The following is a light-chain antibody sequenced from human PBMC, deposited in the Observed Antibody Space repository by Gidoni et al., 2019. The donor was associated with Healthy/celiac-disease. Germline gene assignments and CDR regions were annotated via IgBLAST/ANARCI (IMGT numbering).Light chain of an antibody. J-gene: IGLJ2*01. CDR3: QSYDSSNRV. V-gene: IGLV6-57*01. CDR2: EAN. CDR1: SGSIASNY. Sequence: NFMLTQPHSVSESPGKTVTISCTRSSGSIASNYVQWYQQRPGSSPTTVIYEANQRPSGVPDRFSGSIDSSSNSASLTISGLKTEDEADYYCQSYDSSNRVFGGGTKLTVI.